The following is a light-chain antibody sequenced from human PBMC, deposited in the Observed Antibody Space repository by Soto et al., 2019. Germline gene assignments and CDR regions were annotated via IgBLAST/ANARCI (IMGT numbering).Light chain of an antibody. J-gene: IGKJ4*01. CDR1: QSVLYSSNNKNY. V-gene: IGKV4-1*01. CDR3: QQYYSTPT. Sequence: DIVMTQSPDSLAVSLGERVTINCKSSQSVLYSSNNKNYLAWYQQEPGQPPKLLIYWASTRESGVPDRFSGSGSGTDFTLTISSLQAEDVAVYYCQQYYSTPTFGGGTKVDI. CDR2: WAS.